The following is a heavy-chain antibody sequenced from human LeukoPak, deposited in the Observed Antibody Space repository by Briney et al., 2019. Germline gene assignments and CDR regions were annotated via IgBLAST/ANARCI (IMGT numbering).Heavy chain of an antibody. CDR3: AKEQRAYSGYVVGSCFDP. D-gene: IGHD5-12*01. CDR1: GFTVSTNY. Sequence: KAGGSLRLSCAASGFTVSTNYMSWVRQAPGKGLEWVSVIYSGGSTDYADSVKGRFTISRDNSKNTLYLQMNSLRAEDTAIYYCAKEQRAYSGYVVGSCFDPWGQGSLVTVSS. J-gene: IGHJ5*02. V-gene: IGHV3-66*01. CDR2: IYSGGST.